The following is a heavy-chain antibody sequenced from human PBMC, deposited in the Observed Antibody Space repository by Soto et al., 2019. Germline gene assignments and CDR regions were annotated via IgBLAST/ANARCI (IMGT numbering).Heavy chain of an antibody. Sequence: SETLSLTCTVSGGSISSYYWSWIRQPPGKGLEWIGYIYYSGSTNYNPSLKSRVTISVDTSKNQFSLKLSSVTAADTAVYYCAREIGGYSREEYYFDSWGQGPLVTVSS. J-gene: IGHJ4*02. CDR1: GGSISSYY. D-gene: IGHD3-22*01. CDR3: AREIGGYSREEYYFDS. CDR2: IYYSGST. V-gene: IGHV4-59*01.